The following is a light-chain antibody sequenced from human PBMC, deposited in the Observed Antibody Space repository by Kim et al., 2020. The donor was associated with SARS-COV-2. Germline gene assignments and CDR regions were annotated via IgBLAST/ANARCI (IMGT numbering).Light chain of an antibody. Sequence: LSLSPGERATLSCRARQSVSSYLAWDQQNPGQAPRLLIYDASNRATGIPARFSGSGSGTDFTLTISSLEPEDFAVYYCQQRSNWYTFGQGTKLEI. CDR3: QQRSNWYT. V-gene: IGKV3-11*01. J-gene: IGKJ2*01. CDR1: QSVSSY. CDR2: DAS.